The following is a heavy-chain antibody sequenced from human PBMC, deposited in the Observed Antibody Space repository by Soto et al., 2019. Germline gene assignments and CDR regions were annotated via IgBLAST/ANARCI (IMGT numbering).Heavy chain of an antibody. CDR1: GLSLTTRSMC. V-gene: IGHV2-70*01. CDR2: IDWDGDT. CDR3: ARSLNYDFWTGYFFDF. Sequence: GAALVNDTQRLTLACRLSGLSLTTRSMCVSWIRQSPGKALEWLALIDWDGDTYYSTSLKTRLTISRDTSTNQVVLTMTNLDPADTATYFCARSLNYDFWTGYFFDFWGQGALVTSPQ. J-gene: IGHJ4*02. D-gene: IGHD3-3*01.